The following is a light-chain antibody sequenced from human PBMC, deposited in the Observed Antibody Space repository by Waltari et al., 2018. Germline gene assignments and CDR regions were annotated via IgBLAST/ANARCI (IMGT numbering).Light chain of an antibody. CDR1: QSIGTD. J-gene: IGKJ1*01. Sequence: EIVMTQSPATLSVSPGERVTLSCRASQSIGTDLAWYQQKPGQAPRLLIYGISFRATGVPARFSGSVSATEFTLTISSPLSEDFAVYYCQQYHQWWTFGQGTKVEIK. V-gene: IGKV3-15*01. CDR2: GIS. CDR3: QQYHQWWT.